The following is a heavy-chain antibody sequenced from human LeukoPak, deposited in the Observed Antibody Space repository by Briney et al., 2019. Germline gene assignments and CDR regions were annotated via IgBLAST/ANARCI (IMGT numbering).Heavy chain of an antibody. CDR2: IYSGGST. D-gene: IGHD2-21*02. CDR1: GFTVSSNY. Sequence: SGGSLRLSCAASGFTVSSNYMSWVRQAPEKGLEWVSVIYSGGSTYYADSVKGRFTISRDNSKNTLYLQMNSLRAEDTAVYYCASPLAYCGGDCWVDYWGQGTLVTVSS. V-gene: IGHV3-66*01. CDR3: ASPLAYCGGDCWVDY. J-gene: IGHJ4*02.